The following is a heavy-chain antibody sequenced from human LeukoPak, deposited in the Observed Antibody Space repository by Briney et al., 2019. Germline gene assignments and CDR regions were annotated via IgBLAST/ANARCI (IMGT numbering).Heavy chain of an antibody. J-gene: IGHJ5*02. Sequence: GGSLRLSCAVSGITLSNYGMSWVRQAPGKGLEWVSAISGSGGSTYYADSVKGRFTISRDNSKNTLYLQMNSLRAEDTAVYYCAKIQNWFDPWGQGTLVTVSS. V-gene: IGHV3-23*01. CDR3: AKIQNWFDP. CDR2: ISGSGGST. CDR1: GITLSNYG.